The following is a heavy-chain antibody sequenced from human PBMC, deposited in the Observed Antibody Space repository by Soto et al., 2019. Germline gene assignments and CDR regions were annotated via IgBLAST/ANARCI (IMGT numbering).Heavy chain of an antibody. J-gene: IGHJ4*02. V-gene: IGHV1-18*01. D-gene: IGHD6-19*01. CDR2: ISAYNGNT. CDR3: AREPFVSSGCYGGSSKYYFDY. CDR1: GYTFTSYG. Sequence: EASVKVSCKTSGYTFTSYGISWLRQAPGQGLEWMGWISAYNGNTNYAQKLQGRVTMTTDTSTSTAYMELRSLRSDDTAVYYCAREPFVSSGCYGGSSKYYFDYWGQGTLVTVSS.